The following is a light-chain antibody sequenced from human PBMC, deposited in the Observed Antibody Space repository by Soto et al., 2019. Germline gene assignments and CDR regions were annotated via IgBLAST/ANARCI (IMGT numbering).Light chain of an antibody. CDR2: DND. V-gene: IGLV1-44*01. Sequence: QSVLTQPPSASGTPGQRVTISCSGGSSNIATNTANWYQQLPGMAPKLLIYDNDQRSSGVPYRFSGSKSGTSASLAISGLQSEDEGDYYCAAWDENFGLLFGGGTQLTVL. CDR3: AAWDENFGLL. J-gene: IGLJ7*01. CDR1: SSNIATNT.